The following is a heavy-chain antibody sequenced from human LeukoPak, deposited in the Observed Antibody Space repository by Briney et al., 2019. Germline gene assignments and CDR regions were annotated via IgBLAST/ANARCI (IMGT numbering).Heavy chain of an antibody. Sequence: TLSLTCTVSAVSLSSDAYYWSWGRQHPGKGLEWFGYIDHSGTTYYNPPLKSRVKISEHTSKNQLSLKMASATAADTAVYHCAREARGAGRKGYYFYGLDVWGQGTTVTVSS. CDR1: AVSLSSDAYY. CDR3: AREARGAGRKGYYFYGLDV. CDR2: IDHSGTT. V-gene: IGHV4-31*03. J-gene: IGHJ6*02. D-gene: IGHD1-14*01.